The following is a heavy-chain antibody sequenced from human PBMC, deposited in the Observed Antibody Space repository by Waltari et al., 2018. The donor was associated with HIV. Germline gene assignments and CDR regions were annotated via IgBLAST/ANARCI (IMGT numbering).Heavy chain of an antibody. CDR1: EYIFTVDY. J-gene: IGHJ4*02. CDR3: AKAVYSDHIDD. D-gene: IGHD4-17*01. V-gene: IGHV1-2*02. Sequence: QVHLVQSGAEVKKAGASVKVPCQASEYIFTVDYIHWVRQAPGQGLEWLGWIDPRTTATNYVQKFRGRVTMSRDTSTSTVHMELYSLRPDDTAVYYCAKAVYSDHIDDWGQGTLVTVSS. CDR2: IDPRTTAT.